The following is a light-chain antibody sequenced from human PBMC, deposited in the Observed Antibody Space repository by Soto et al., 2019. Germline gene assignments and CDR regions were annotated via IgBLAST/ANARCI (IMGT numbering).Light chain of an antibody. V-gene: IGLV2-14*01. CDR1: SSDVGGYNY. J-gene: IGLJ1*01. CDR3: SSYTGRSTDG. CDR2: DVS. Sequence: QSVLTQPASVSGAPGQSITISCTGTSSDVGGYNYVSWYRQHPGRAPKLMIYDVSNRPSGVSNRFSGSKSGNTASLTISGRQVEDEAGYYCSSYTGRSTDGFGTETKVTV.